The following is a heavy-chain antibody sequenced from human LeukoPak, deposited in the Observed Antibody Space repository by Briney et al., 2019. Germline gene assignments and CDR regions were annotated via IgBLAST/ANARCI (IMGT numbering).Heavy chain of an antibody. V-gene: IGHV3-30*02. D-gene: IGHD2-2*02. CDR3: ARGGYCSSTSCYTYTNDAFDI. CDR2: IRYDGSNK. CDR1: GFTFSSYG. J-gene: IGHJ3*02. Sequence: GGSLRLSCAASGFTFSSYGMHWVRQAPGKGLEWVAFIRYDGSNKYYADSVKGRFTISRDNSKNTLYLQMNSLRAEDTAVYYCARGGYCSSTSCYTYTNDAFDIWGQGTMVTVSS.